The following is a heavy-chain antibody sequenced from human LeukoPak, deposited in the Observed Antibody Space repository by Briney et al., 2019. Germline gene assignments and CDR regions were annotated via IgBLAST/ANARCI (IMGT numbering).Heavy chain of an antibody. CDR3: ARYGFSAVWQGGWHAFDI. V-gene: IGHV1-46*01. CDR2: INPTTGDT. J-gene: IGHJ3*02. CDR1: GYTFTSYY. D-gene: IGHD2-15*01. Sequence: ASVKVSCKASGYTFTSYYMHWVRQAPGQGLEWMGIINPTTGDTTYAQKFQGRLTMTRDMSTSTVYMELSSLTSEDTDVFYCARYGFSAVWQGGWHAFDIWGQGTVVTVSS.